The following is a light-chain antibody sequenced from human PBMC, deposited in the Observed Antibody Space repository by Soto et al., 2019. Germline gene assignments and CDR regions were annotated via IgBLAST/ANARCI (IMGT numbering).Light chain of an antibody. CDR2: DAS. CDR1: QSVSRY. V-gene: IGKV3D-15*01. J-gene: IGKJ1*01. Sequence: EIVLTQSPATLSLSPVERATLSCRASQSVSRYLAWYQQKPGQAPRLLIYDASSRPTDIPARFSGSGSGTEFTLTISSLQSEDSAVYYCQQYNNWPWTCGQGTKVDIK. CDR3: QQYNNWPWT.